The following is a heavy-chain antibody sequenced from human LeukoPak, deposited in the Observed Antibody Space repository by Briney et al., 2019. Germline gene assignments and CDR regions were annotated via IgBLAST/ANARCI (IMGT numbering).Heavy chain of an antibody. CDR1: GGSVSGYY. J-gene: IGHJ3*02. CDR3: ARSANAFDI. Sequence: PETLSLTCAVSGGSVSGYYWSWIRQPPGKGPEWIGKISHSGSTNYNPSLKSRVTISVDTSTNQFSLNLSSVTAADTAVYYCARSANAFDIWGQGTMVTVSS. V-gene: IGHV4-34*01. CDR2: ISHSGST.